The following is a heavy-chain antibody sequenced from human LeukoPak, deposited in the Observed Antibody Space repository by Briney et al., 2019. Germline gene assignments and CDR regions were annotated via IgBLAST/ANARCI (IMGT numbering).Heavy chain of an antibody. CDR2: MYYTGRT. V-gene: IGHV4-39*02. Sequence: SETLSLTCTVSGGSISSSGYYWGWIRQPPGKGLEWIGNMYYTGRTYYNPSLKSRVTISVDTSKNQFSLKLSSVTAADTAVYYCARDPLKLGYCSSTSCSDAFDIWGQGTMVTVSS. J-gene: IGHJ3*02. CDR1: GGSISSSGYY. CDR3: ARDPLKLGYCSSTSCSDAFDI. D-gene: IGHD2-2*01.